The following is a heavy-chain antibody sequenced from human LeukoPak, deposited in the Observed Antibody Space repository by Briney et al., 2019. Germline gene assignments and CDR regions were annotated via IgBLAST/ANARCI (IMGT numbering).Heavy chain of an antibody. CDR3: ARDTLFGDYGQDWFDP. Sequence: ASVKVSCKASGYTFTGYYMHWVRQAPGQGLEWMGIINPSGGSTSYAQKFQGRVTMTRDTSTSTVYMELSSLRSEDTAVYYCARDTLFGDYGQDWFDPWGQGTPVTVSS. D-gene: IGHD4-17*01. CDR1: GYTFTGYY. CDR2: INPSGGST. V-gene: IGHV1-46*01. J-gene: IGHJ5*02.